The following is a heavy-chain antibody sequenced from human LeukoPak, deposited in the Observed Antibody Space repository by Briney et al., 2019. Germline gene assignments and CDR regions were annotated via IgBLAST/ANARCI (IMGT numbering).Heavy chain of an antibody. CDR1: GFTFSSYE. Sequence: GGSLRLSCAASGFTFSSYEMNWVRQGPGKGLEWVSYISSSGSTIYYADSVKGRFTISRDNAKNSLYLQMNGLRAEDTAVYYCARTPYYTNFDYWGQGTLVTVSS. CDR3: ARTPYYTNFDY. J-gene: IGHJ4*02. CDR2: ISSSGSTI. D-gene: IGHD3-10*01. V-gene: IGHV3-48*03.